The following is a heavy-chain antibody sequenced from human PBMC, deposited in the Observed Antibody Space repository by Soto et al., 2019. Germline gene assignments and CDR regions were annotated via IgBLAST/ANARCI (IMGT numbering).Heavy chain of an antibody. CDR1: GVSISSYY. CDR3: ARDRGEDLYYYYYYMEV. J-gene: IGHJ6*03. V-gene: IGHV4-59*01. D-gene: IGHD3-10*01. Sequence: SETLSLTCTVSGVSISSYYWSWIRQPPGKGLEWIGNIYYSGSINYNPSLKSRVTISVDTSKNHLSLKLSSVTAADTAVYYCARDRGEDLYYYYYYMEVWGKGTTVTVSS. CDR2: IYYSGSI.